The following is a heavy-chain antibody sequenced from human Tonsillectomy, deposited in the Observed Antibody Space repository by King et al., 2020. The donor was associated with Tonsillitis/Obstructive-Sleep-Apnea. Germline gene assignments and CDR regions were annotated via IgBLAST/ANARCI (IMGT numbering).Heavy chain of an antibody. J-gene: IGHJ5*02. Sequence: VQLVESGGGLVQPGRSLRLSCPASGFTFDDYAMHWVRQAPGKGLEWVSGISWDSGSIAYADSVKGRFTISRDNARNSLYLQMNSLRPEDTALYYCAKGAAATRYNWFDPWGQGTLVTVSS. CDR1: GFTFDDYA. CDR3: AKGAAATRYNWFDP. V-gene: IGHV3-9*01. CDR2: ISWDSGSI. D-gene: IGHD6-13*01.